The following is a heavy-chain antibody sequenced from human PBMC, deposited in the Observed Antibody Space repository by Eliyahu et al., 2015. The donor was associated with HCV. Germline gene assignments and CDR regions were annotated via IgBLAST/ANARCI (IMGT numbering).Heavy chain of an antibody. J-gene: IGHJ4*02. CDR1: GGSISSGGYY. CDR3: ARERNSGNYPIFDY. V-gene: IGHV4-31*03. Sequence: QVQLQESGPGLVKPSQTLSLTCXVSGGSISSGGYYWSWIRQHPGKGLEWIGYIYYSGSTYYNPSLKSRVTISVDTSKNQFSLKLSSVTAADTAVYYCARERNSGNYPIFDYWGQGTLVTVSS. D-gene: IGHD1-26*01. CDR2: IYYSGST.